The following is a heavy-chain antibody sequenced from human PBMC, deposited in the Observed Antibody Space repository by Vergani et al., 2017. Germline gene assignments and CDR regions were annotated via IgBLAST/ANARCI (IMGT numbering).Heavy chain of an antibody. J-gene: IGHJ3*02. CDR2: IYSGGST. D-gene: IGHD3-22*01. Sequence: EVQLVESGGGLFQPGGSLRLSCAASGFTVSSNYMSWVRQAPGKGLEWVSVIYSGGSTYYADSVKGRFTISRDNSKNTLYLQMNSLRGEDTAVYYCARYDSSGYDAFDIWGQGTMVTVSS. V-gene: IGHV3-66*02. CDR3: ARYDSSGYDAFDI. CDR1: GFTVSSNY.